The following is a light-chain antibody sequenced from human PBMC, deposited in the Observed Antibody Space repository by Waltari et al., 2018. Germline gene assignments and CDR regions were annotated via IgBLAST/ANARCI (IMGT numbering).Light chain of an antibody. CDR2: DVN. V-gene: IGLV2-14*03. Sequence: QSTLTQPASVSGSRGQTITISCTGPSSAIGGYAFVSWYQQFPGKAPKLIIYDVNNRPSGGSDRFSGFKSGNTASLTISGLQPEDEAEYYCSSYTSTNTHVVFGGGTKLTVL. CDR1: SSAIGGYAF. CDR3: SSYTSTNTHVV. J-gene: IGLJ2*01.